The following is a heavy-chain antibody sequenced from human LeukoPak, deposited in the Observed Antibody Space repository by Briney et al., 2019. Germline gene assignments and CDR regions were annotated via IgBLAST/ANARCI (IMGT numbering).Heavy chain of an antibody. V-gene: IGHV4-39*02. CDR3: ARESMIVVQRDY. D-gene: IGHD3-22*01. J-gene: IGHJ4*02. CDR2: IYYSGST. Sequence: PSETLSLTCTVSGGSISSSSYYWGWIRQPPGKGLEWIGSIYYSGSTYYNPSLKSRVTISVDTSKNQFSLKLSSVTAADTAVYYCARESMIVVQRDYWGQGTLVTVSS. CDR1: GGSISSSSYY.